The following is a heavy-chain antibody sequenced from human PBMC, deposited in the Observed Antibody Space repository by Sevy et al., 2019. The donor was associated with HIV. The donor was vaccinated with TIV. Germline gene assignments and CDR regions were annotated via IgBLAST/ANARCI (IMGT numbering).Heavy chain of an antibody. J-gene: IGHJ5*02. CDR2: ISGSGGST. Sequence: GGSLRLSCAASGFTFSSYAMSWVRQAPGKWLEWVSAISGSGGSTYYADSVKGRFTISRDNSKNTLYLQMNSLRAEDMAVYYCAKDPLLWSRGSGWKGFFDPWGQEPWSPSPQ. CDR1: GFTFSSYA. D-gene: IGHD6-19*01. CDR3: AKDPLLWSRGSGWKGFFDP. V-gene: IGHV3-23*01.